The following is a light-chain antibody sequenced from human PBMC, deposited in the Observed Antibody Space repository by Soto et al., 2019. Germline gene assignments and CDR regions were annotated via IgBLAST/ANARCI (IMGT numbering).Light chain of an antibody. CDR3: QQYNSYPGT. V-gene: IGKV1-5*03. CDR1: QSISSG. J-gene: IGKJ1*01. Sequence: DIQMTQSPSTLSASVGDRVTITCRASQSISSGLAWYQQKPGKAPKLLIYKASSLESGVPSRFSGSGSGTEVALTISSLQPDDFATYSCQQYNSYPGTFGQGTKVEIK. CDR2: KAS.